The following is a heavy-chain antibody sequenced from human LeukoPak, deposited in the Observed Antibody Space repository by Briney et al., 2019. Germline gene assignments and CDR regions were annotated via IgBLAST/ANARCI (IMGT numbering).Heavy chain of an antibody. Sequence: SETLSLTCTVSGGSISSYYWSWIRQPPGKGLEWIRYIYYSGSTNYNPSLKSRVTISVDTSKNQFSLKLSSVTAADTAVYYCARVALVYSSGWYAYYFDYWGQGTLVTVSS. CDR2: IYYSGST. V-gene: IGHV4-59*01. CDR3: ARVALVYSSGWYAYYFDY. D-gene: IGHD6-19*01. CDR1: GGSISSYY. J-gene: IGHJ4*02.